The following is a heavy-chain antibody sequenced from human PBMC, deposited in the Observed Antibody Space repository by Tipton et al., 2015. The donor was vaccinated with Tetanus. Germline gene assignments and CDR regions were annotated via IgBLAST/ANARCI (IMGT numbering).Heavy chain of an antibody. CDR3: ARGSRYYFDS. Sequence: TLSLTCTVSGGSISSGGFYWTWIRQHPGKGLEWIGYILYTGSTYNTPSLKSRVTIPVDTSKNQFSLKLTSVTAADTAVYYCARGSRYYFDSWGQGTLVTVSS. J-gene: IGHJ4*02. V-gene: IGHV4-31*03. CDR1: GGSISSGGFY. CDR2: ILYTGST.